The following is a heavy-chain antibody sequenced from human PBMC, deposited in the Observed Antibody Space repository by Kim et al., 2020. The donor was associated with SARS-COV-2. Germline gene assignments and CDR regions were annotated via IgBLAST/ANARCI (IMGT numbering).Heavy chain of an antibody. J-gene: IGHJ4*02. Sequence: SETLSLTCAVYGGSFSGYYWSWIRQPPGKGLEWIGEINNSGSTNYNPSLKSRVTISVDTSKNQFSLKLSSVTAADTAVYYCARVCITMVRGDKWCERVDYWGQGTLVTVSS. D-gene: IGHD3-10*01. CDR1: GGSFSGYY. CDR3: ARVCITMVRGDKWCERVDY. CDR2: INNSGST. V-gene: IGHV4-34*01.